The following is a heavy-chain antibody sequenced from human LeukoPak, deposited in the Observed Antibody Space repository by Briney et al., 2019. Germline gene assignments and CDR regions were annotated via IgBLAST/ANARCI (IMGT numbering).Heavy chain of an antibody. J-gene: IGHJ6*02. CDR2: SYDSGNT. V-gene: IGHV4-59*01. CDR1: AGSISSYY. CDR3: ARGRGYNYYYGMDV. Sequence: SETLTLTCTVSAGSISSYYWSWIRQPPGNGLEWIGSSYDSGNTNYNSSLKSRVTISVDTSKNQFSLRLSSVTAADTAVYYCARGRGYNYYYGMDVWGQGTTVTVSS. D-gene: IGHD5-24*01.